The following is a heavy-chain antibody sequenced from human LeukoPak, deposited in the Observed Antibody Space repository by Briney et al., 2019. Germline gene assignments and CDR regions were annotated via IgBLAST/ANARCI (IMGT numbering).Heavy chain of an antibody. Sequence: GGSLRLSCAASGFTFSKYVMAWVRQAPGKGLEWVSVIYSGGSTYYADSVKGRFTISRDNSKNTLYLQMNSLRAEDTAVYYCARISIGYYAFDIWGQGTMVTVSS. CDR3: ARISIGYYAFDI. V-gene: IGHV3-53*01. CDR2: IYSGGST. D-gene: IGHD2-2*03. J-gene: IGHJ3*02. CDR1: GFTFSKYV.